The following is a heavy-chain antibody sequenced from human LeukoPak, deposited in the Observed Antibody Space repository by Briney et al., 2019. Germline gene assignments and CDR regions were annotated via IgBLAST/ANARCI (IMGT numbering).Heavy chain of an antibody. CDR1: GFTFSSYS. CDR2: ISSSSSYI. Sequence: GGSLRLSCAASGFTFSSYSMNWVRQAPGKGLEWVSSISSSSSYIYYADSVKGRFTISRDNAKNSLYLQMNSLRAEDTAVYYCASESGYDRHSYYYYGMDVWGQGTTVTVSS. V-gene: IGHV3-21*01. CDR3: ASESGYDRHSYYYYGMDV. J-gene: IGHJ6*02. D-gene: IGHD5-12*01.